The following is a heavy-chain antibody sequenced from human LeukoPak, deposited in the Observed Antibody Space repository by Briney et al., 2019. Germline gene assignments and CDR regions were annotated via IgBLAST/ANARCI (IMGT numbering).Heavy chain of an antibody. CDR1: GYSFTGYY. Sequence: ASVKVSCKASGYSFTGYYIHWVRQAPGQGLEWMGRINPNSGGTKYAQKFQGRVTVPRATPISTAYMELSRLRSDDTAVYYCAREENNYDFDYWGQGTLVTVSS. D-gene: IGHD4-11*01. J-gene: IGHJ4*02. CDR2: INPNSGGT. CDR3: AREENNYDFDY. V-gene: IGHV1-2*06.